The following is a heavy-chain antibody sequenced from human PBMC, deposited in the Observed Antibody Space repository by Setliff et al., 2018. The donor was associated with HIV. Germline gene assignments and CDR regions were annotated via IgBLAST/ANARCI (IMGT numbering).Heavy chain of an antibody. CDR2: VYTSGST. CDR1: GGSMSTYY. J-gene: IGHJ3*02. V-gene: IGHV4-4*07. Sequence: PSETLSLTCSVSGGSMSTYYWSWIRQPAGKRLEWIGRVYTSGSTIYNPSLRSRVTMSVDTSKRQFSLKLNSVAAADTAVYYCARVFPPIRGAPFGTPPGAFDIWGQGTMVTVS. D-gene: IGHD2-15*01. CDR3: ARVFPPIRGAPFGTPPGAFDI.